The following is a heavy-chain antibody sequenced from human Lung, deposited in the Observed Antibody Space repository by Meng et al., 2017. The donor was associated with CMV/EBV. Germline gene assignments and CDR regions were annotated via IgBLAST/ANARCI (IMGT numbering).Heavy chain of an antibody. CDR1: GGSISSGGYY. J-gene: IGHJ5*02. D-gene: IGHD3-10*01. CDR3: ARASYGSGSPLGESWFDP. Sequence: GQLQESGPGRVKPSQTLSLTCTVSGGSISSGGYYWSWIRQHPGKGLEWIGYIHSSGSTYYNPSLRSRLTISVDTSKNQFSLKLSSVTAADTAVYYCARASYGSGSPLGESWFDPWGQGTLVTVSS. V-gene: IGHV4-31*03. CDR2: IHSSGST.